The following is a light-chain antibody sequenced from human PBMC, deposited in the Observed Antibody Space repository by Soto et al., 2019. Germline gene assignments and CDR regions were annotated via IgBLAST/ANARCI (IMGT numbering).Light chain of an antibody. CDR2: EVS. CDR1: SSDVGGYND. CDR3: SSYTSSSTYV. J-gene: IGLJ1*01. V-gene: IGLV2-14*01. Sequence: QSVLTQPASVSGSPGQSITISCTGTSSDVGGYNDVSWYQQHPGKAPKLMIYEVSNRPSGVSNRFSGSKSGNTASLTISGLQAEDEADYYCSSYTSSSTYVFGTGTK.